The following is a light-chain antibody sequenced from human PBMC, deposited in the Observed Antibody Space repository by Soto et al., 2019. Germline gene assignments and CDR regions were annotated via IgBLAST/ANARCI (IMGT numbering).Light chain of an antibody. CDR1: SSNIGRNT. V-gene: IGLV1-44*01. CDR2: SDS. Sequence: QAVVAQPPSASGTPGQRVTISCSGSSSNIGRNTVSWYQHLPGAAPKLLIYSDSQRPSGVPDRFSGSKSGTSASLAISGLQSEDEADYYCAAWDGTLSGPYVVFGGGTQLTVL. J-gene: IGLJ2*01. CDR3: AAWDGTLSGPYVV.